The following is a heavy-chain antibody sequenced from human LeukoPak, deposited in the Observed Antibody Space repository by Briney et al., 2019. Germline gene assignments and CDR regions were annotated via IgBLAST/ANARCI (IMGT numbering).Heavy chain of an antibody. CDR1: GFTFSSYA. D-gene: IGHD2-21*02. CDR3: ARPHGGIVVVTASFDY. J-gene: IGHJ4*02. CDR2: ISYDGSNK. Sequence: RSLRLSCAASGFTFSSYAMHWVRQAPGKGLEWVAVISYDGSNKYYADSVKGRFTISRDNSKNTLYLQMNSLRAEDTAVYYCARPHGGIVVVTASFDYWGQGTLVTVSS. V-gene: IGHV3-30-3*01.